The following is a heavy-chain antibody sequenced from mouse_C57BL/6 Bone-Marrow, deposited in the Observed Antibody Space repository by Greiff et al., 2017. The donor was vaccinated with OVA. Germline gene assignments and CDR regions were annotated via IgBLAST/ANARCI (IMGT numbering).Heavy chain of an antibody. CDR1: GYTFTDYY. Sequence: EVQLQQSGPELVKPGASVKISCKASGYTFTDYYMNWVKQSHGKSLEWIGDINPNNGGTSYNQKFKGKATLTVDKSSSTAYMALRSLTSEDSAVYYGARSDDYGGRDVWLAYWGQGTLVTVSA. J-gene: IGHJ3*01. D-gene: IGHD2-4*01. V-gene: IGHV1-26*01. CDR2: INPNNGGT. CDR3: ARSDDYGGRDVWLAY.